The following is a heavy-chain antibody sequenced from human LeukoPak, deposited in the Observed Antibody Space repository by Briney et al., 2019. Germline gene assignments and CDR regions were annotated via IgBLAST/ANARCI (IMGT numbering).Heavy chain of an antibody. J-gene: IGHJ4*02. CDR3: ARESGTAMTFDY. V-gene: IGHV4-59*01. Sequence: SETLSLTCAVSGDSISGYYWSWIRQPPGKGLEWIGCIYYSGSTNYNPSLKSRITISVDPSKNQFSLKLSSVTAADTAVYYCARESGTAMTFDYWGQGTLVTVSS. CDR2: IYYSGST. CDR1: GDSISGYY. D-gene: IGHD5-18*01.